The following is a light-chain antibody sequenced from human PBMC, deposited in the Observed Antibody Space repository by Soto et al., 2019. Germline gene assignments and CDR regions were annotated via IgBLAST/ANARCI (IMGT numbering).Light chain of an antibody. Sequence: DIQMTQSPSSLSASVGDRVTVTCRAGQSISRYLNWYHQRPGKAPNLLIYSASSLQTGVPSRFSGSGSGTDFTLTITNLQPEDFATYYCQQSYNGPFTFGPGTKVDL. CDR2: SAS. CDR3: QQSYNGPFT. J-gene: IGKJ3*01. V-gene: IGKV1-39*01. CDR1: QSISRY.